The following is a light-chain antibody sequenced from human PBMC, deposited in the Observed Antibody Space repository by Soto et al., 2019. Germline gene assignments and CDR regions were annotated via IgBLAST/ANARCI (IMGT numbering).Light chain of an antibody. CDR1: QSVSSY. CDR2: DAS. Sequence: EIVLTQSPATLSLSPGERATLSCRASQSVSSYLAWYQQKPGQAPRLLIYDASNRATGIPARFSGSGSGTDFTLTISRLEPEDFAVYYCQQYGSPLTFGGGTKVDI. J-gene: IGKJ4*01. V-gene: IGKV3-11*01. CDR3: QQYGSPLT.